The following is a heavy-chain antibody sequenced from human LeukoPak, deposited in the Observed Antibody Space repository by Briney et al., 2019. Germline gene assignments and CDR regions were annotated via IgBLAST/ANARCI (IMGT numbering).Heavy chain of an antibody. D-gene: IGHD3-10*01. Sequence: SEALSLTCAVYGGSFSGYYWSWIRQPPGKGLEWIGEMNHAGGTNYNPSPKSRVTISADTSKKQFSLKLSSVTAADTAVYYCARAQGRLVPPAYWGQGTPVTVSS. V-gene: IGHV4-34*01. CDR3: ARAQGRLVPPAY. CDR1: GGSFSGYY. CDR2: MNHAGGT. J-gene: IGHJ4*02.